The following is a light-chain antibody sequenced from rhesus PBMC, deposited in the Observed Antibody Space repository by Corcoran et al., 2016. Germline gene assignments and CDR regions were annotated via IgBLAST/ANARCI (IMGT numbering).Light chain of an antibody. V-gene: IGKV1-21*01. Sequence: DIQMTQSPSSLSASVGDRVTITCRASQGISSWLAWDQQKPGKAPKLLILKASSLQSGVSSGVSCSGSGTDLPRTLSSLQPEDLATYYCQQYNSAPPTFGQGTKVEIK. CDR2: KAS. CDR3: QQYNSAPPT. CDR1: QGISSW. J-gene: IGKJ1*01.